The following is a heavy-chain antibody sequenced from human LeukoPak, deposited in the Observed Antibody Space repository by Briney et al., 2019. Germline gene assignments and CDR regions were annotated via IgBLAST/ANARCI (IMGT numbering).Heavy chain of an antibody. CDR1: GGSISSTGHY. Sequence: SETLSLTCTVSGGSISSTGHYWGWIRQSPEKGLDWIGSIYSNGNTYYNPSVKSRVTMSVDTSKNQFSLKLTSMTAAETAVYYCARSATVTTGYFDYWGQGALVTVSS. D-gene: IGHD4-17*01. CDR3: ARSATVTTGYFDY. J-gene: IGHJ4*02. CDR2: IYSNGNT. V-gene: IGHV4-39*07.